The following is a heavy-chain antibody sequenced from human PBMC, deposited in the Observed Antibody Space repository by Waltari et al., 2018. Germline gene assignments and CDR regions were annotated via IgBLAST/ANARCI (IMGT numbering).Heavy chain of an antibody. J-gene: IGHJ3*02. CDR3: STGGYALDI. Sequence: EVQLVESGRGLVKPGGSLRLSCAGSGFIFSNAWMNWVRQAPGKGLEWVGRVKSKYDGGTTEYAAPVKGRFTISRDDSKNMVYLQMNDLKTEDTAVYYCSTGGYALDIWGQGTIVTVSS. CDR2: VKSKYDGGTT. V-gene: IGHV3-15*01. CDR1: GFIFSNAW.